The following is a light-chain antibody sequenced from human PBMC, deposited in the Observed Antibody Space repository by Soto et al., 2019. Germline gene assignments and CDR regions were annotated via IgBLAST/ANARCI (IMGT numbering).Light chain of an antibody. CDR3: QQYGSART. Sequence: EIVLTQSPGTLSLSPGERATLSCRASQSVSSSYLAWYQQKPGQAPRLLIYGASSRAAATPDRFSGSGSGTDFTLTISRLEPEDFAIYYCQQYGSARTFGQGTKVDIK. V-gene: IGKV3-20*01. CDR1: QSVSSSY. J-gene: IGKJ1*01. CDR2: GAS.